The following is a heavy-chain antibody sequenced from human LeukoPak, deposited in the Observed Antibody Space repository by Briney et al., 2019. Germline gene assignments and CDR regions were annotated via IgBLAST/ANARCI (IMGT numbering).Heavy chain of an antibody. J-gene: IGHJ4*02. CDR3: ASGGGSSSWLRLDY. Sequence: GRSLRLSCAASGFTFSSYAMHWVRQAPGKGLEWVAVISYDGSNKYYADSVKGRFTISRDNSKNTLYLQMNSLRAEDTAVYYCASGGGSSSWLRLDYWGQGTLATVSS. CDR1: GFTFSSYA. CDR2: ISYDGSNK. V-gene: IGHV3-30*04. D-gene: IGHD6-13*01.